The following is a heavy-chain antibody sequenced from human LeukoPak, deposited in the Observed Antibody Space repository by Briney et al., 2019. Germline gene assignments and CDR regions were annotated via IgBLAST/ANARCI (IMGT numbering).Heavy chain of an antibody. V-gene: IGHV4-59*01. CDR2: IYYSGST. CDR1: GGSISSYY. D-gene: IGHD5-12*01. J-gene: IGHJ4*02. CDR3: ARDVELNSGYDY. Sequence: SETLSLTCTVSGGSISSYYWSWIRQPPGKGLEWIGYIYYSGSTNYIPSLKSRVTISVDTSKNQFSLKLSSVTAADTAVYYCARDVELNSGYDYWGQGTLVTVSS.